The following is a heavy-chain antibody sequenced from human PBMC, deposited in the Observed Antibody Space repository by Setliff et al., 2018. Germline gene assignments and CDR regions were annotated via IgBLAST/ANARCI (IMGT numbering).Heavy chain of an antibody. V-gene: IGHV1-18*01. CDR2: ISAYKGNT. J-gene: IGHJ4*02. D-gene: IGHD1-26*01. CDR1: GYTFNIYG. Sequence: GASVKVSCKASGYTFNIYGISWVRQAPGQGLEWMGWISAYKGNTNYAQKFQGRVTMTTDTSTSTAYMELRSLRSDDTAVYNCARVGMGRPWNRGAGDYWGQGTRVTVSS. CDR3: ARVGMGRPWNRGAGDY.